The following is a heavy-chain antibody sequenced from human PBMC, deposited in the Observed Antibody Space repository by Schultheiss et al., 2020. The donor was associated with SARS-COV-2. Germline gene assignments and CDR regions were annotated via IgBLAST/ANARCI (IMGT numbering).Heavy chain of an antibody. CDR2: LYPGDSDT. Sequence: GGSLRLSCKASGYSFSIYWIGWVRQMPGKGLEWMGILYPGDSDTRYSPSFQGQVTISADKSISTAYLQWSSLKASDTAIYYCARRGSELRAGDYWGQGTLVTVSS. D-gene: IGHD1-7*01. CDR3: ARRGSELRAGDY. V-gene: IGHV5-51*01. CDR1: GYSFSIYW. J-gene: IGHJ4*02.